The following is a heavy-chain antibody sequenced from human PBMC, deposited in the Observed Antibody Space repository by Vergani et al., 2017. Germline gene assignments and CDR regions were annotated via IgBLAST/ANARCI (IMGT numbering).Heavy chain of an antibody. D-gene: IGHD3-10*01. J-gene: IGHJ4*02. V-gene: IGHV4-39*01. CDR2: IYYIGST. CDR3: ARRTTMVRGVLEIARYYFDY. Sequence: QLQLQESGPGLVKPSETLSLTCTVSGGSISSSSYYWGWIRQPPGNWLELIGRIYYIGSTYYNPSLKSRVTISVDTSKNQFSLKLSSVTAADTAVYYCARRTTMVRGVLEIARYYFDYWGQGTLVTVSS. CDR1: GGSISSSSYY.